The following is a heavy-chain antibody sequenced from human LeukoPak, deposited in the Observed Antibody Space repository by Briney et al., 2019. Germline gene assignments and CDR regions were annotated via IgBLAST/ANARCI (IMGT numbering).Heavy chain of an antibody. Sequence: PGGSLRLSCAASGFTFSSYSMNWVRQAPGKGLEWVSSISSSSSYIYYADSVKGRFAISRDNAKNSLYLQMNSLRAEDTAVYYCARALGVYDILTGQDYWGQGTLVTVSS. V-gene: IGHV3-21*01. CDR2: ISSSSSYI. D-gene: IGHD3-9*01. CDR1: GFTFSSYS. CDR3: ARALGVYDILTGQDY. J-gene: IGHJ4*02.